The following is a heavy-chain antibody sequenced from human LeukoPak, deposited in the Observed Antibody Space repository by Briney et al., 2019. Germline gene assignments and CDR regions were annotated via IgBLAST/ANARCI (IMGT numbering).Heavy chain of an antibody. CDR2: IYYSGST. D-gene: IGHD3-10*01. V-gene: IGHV4-39*01. J-gene: IGHJ4*02. CDR3: ARGHPTYYYGSGSYKYYFDY. Sequence: SETLSLTCTVSGGSISSSSYYWGWIRQPPGKGLEWIGSIYYSGSTYYNPSLKSRVTISVDTSKNQFSLKLSSVTAADTAVYYCARGHPTYYYGSGSYKYYFDYWGQGTLVTVSS. CDR1: GGSISSSSYY.